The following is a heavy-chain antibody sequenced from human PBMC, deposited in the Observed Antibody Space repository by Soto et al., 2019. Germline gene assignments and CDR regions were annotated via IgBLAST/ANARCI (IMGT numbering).Heavy chain of an antibody. D-gene: IGHD6-13*01. CDR3: AKAQYSSSWYGCVFDY. CDR2: ISYDGSNK. J-gene: IGHJ4*02. V-gene: IGHV3-30*18. Sequence: QVQLVESGGGVVQPGRSLRLSCAASGFTFSSYGMHWVRLAPGKGLEWVAVISYDGSNKYYADSVKGRFTISRDNSKNTLYLQMNSLRAEDTAVYYCAKAQYSSSWYGCVFDYWGQGTLVTVSS. CDR1: GFTFSSYG.